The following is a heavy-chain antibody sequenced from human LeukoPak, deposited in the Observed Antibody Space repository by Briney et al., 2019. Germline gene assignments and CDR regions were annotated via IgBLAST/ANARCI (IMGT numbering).Heavy chain of an antibody. CDR2: INHSGST. Sequence: PSETLSLTCAVYGGSFSGYYWSWIRQPPGKGLEWIGEINHSGSTNYNPSLKGRVTISVDTSKNQFSLKLSSVTAADTAVYYCAGDCSSTSCNQYYYYYMDVWGKGTTVTVSS. J-gene: IGHJ6*03. CDR1: GGSFSGYY. CDR3: AGDCSSTSCNQYYYYYMDV. D-gene: IGHD2-2*01. V-gene: IGHV4-34*01.